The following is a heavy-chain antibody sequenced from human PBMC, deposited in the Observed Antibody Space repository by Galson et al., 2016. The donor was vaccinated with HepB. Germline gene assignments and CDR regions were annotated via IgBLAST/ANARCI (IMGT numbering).Heavy chain of an antibody. Sequence: SLRLSCAASAFTFSSYALHWVRQAPGKGLEWMAVISYDGINKYYADSVKGRFTISRDNSKNTLYLQMNSLRADDTAVYYCARDQIRNEKYTYCCLRYWGQGALVTVSS. D-gene: IGHD5-18*01. CDR3: ARDQIRNEKYTYCCLRY. J-gene: IGHJ4*02. CDR2: ISYDGINK. V-gene: IGHV3-30-3*01. CDR1: AFTFSSYA.